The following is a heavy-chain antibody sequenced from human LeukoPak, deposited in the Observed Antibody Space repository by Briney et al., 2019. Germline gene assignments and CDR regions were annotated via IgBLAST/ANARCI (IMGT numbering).Heavy chain of an antibody. V-gene: IGHV4-59*11. Sequence: PSETLSLTCTVSGGSISSHYWSWIRQPPGKGLEWIGNIYYSGSTNYNPSLKSRVTISVDTSKNQFSLKLTSVAAADTAVYYCARAGGDPHYYYYYYMDVWGKGTPVTVSS. CDR2: IYYSGST. D-gene: IGHD2-21*02. CDR1: GGSISSHY. J-gene: IGHJ6*03. CDR3: ARAGGDPHYYYYYYMDV.